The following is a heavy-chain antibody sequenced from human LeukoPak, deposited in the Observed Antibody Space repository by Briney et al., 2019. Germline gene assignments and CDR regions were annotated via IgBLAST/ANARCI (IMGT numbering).Heavy chain of an antibody. V-gene: IGHV3-30-3*01. Sequence: GGSLRLSCAASGFTFSSYAMHWVRQAPGKGLEWVAVISYDGSKIYYTDSVKGRFTISRDNSKNTLYLQMDSLRTEDTAVYSCARAGDYYDSSGYFFDYWGQGTLVTVSS. J-gene: IGHJ4*02. CDR1: GFTFSSYA. CDR3: ARAGDYYDSSGYFFDY. CDR2: ISYDGSKI. D-gene: IGHD3-22*01.